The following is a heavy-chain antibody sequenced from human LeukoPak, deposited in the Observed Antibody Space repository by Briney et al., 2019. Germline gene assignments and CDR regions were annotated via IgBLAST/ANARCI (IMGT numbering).Heavy chain of an antibody. CDR1: GFTFSSYG. Sequence: GGSLRLSCAASGFTFSSYGMHWVRQAPGKGLEWVAVIWYDGSNKYYADSVKGRFTISRDNSKNTLYLQMNSLRAEDTAVYYCAKYGSGPNDAFDIWGQGTMVTVSS. CDR2: IWYDGSNK. CDR3: AKYGSGPNDAFDI. J-gene: IGHJ3*02. V-gene: IGHV3-33*06. D-gene: IGHD3-10*01.